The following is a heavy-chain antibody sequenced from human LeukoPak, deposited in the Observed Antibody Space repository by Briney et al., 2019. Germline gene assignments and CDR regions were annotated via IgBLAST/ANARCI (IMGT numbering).Heavy chain of an antibody. CDR2: INHSGST. J-gene: IGHJ3*02. CDR1: GGSFSGYY. CDR3: ARSSPYCTNGVCYTSAFDI. V-gene: IGHV4-34*01. Sequence: SETLSLTCAVYGGSFSGYYWSWIRQPPGKGLEWIGEINHSGSTNYNPSLKSRVTISVDTSKNQFSLKLSSVTAADTAVYYCARSSPYCTNGVCYTSAFDIWGQGTMVTVSS. D-gene: IGHD2-8*01.